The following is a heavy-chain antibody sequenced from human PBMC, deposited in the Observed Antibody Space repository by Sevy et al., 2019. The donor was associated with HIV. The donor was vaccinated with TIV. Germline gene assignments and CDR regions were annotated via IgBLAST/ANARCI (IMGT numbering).Heavy chain of an antibody. CDR3: ARFDVSFYDFWSGSNYYYGLGV. D-gene: IGHD3-3*01. V-gene: IGHV3-23*01. CDR2: IGGSGDIT. CDR1: GFNFDDYA. J-gene: IGHJ6*02. Sequence: GGSLRLSCAASGFNFDDYAMHWVRQAPGKGLEWVSVIGGSGDITSYADSVKGRFTISRDNSKNTLYLQMNGLRAEDTAVYYCARFDVSFYDFWSGSNYYYGLGVWGQGTTVTVSS.